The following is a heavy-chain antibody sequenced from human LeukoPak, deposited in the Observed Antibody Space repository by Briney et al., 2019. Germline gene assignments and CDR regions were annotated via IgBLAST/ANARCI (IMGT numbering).Heavy chain of an antibody. D-gene: IGHD4-23*01. J-gene: IGHJ3*02. Sequence: SETVSLICTVSGGSISSSSYYWGCIRQPPGKGLEGIGYIYYSGSTNFNPSLKSRVTISVDTSKNQFSLTLSSVTAADTAVYYCARLGSPQGYGGNKAFDIWGHGTMVTVSS. V-gene: IGHV4-61*05. CDR1: GGSISSSSYY. CDR2: IYYSGST. CDR3: ARLGSPQGYGGNKAFDI.